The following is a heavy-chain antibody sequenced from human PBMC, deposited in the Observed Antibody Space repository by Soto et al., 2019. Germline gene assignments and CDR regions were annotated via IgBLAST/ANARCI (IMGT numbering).Heavy chain of an antibody. D-gene: IGHD3-9*01. J-gene: IGHJ6*02. V-gene: IGHV3-30*18. CDR2: ISYDGSNK. Sequence: GGSLRLSCAASGFTFSSYGMHWVRQAPGKGLEWVAVISYDGSNKYYADSVKGRFTISRDNSKNTLYLQMNSLRAEDTAVYYCAKGGALRYFDWLLFPYYYYGMDVWGRGTTVTVAS. CDR1: GFTFSSYG. CDR3: AKGGALRYFDWLLFPYYYYGMDV.